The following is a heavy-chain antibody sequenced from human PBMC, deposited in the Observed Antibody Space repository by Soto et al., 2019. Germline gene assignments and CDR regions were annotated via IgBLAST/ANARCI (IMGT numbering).Heavy chain of an antibody. Sequence: GASAKVSCKASGGTISSYAISWVRQAPGQGFEWMGGIIPIFGTANYAQKFQGRVTITADESTSTAYMELSSLRSEDTAVYYCARSVSCTNSVCYSPGDYWGQGTLVTVSS. CDR1: GGTISSYA. CDR2: IIPIFGTA. D-gene: IGHD2-8*01. J-gene: IGHJ4*02. CDR3: ARSVSCTNSVCYSPGDY. V-gene: IGHV1-69*13.